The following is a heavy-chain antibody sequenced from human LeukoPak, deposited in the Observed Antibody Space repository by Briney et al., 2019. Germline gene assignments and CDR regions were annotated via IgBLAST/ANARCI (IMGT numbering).Heavy chain of an antibody. J-gene: IGHJ4*02. Sequence: GGSLRLSCAASGFTFSSYGMHWVRQAPGKGLEWVAVIWYDGSNKYYADSVKGRFTISRDNSKNTLDLQMNSLRAEDTAVYYCVKAPSNSGYFSDYWGQGTLVTVSS. CDR2: IWYDGSNK. V-gene: IGHV3-33*06. CDR3: VKAPSNSGYFSDY. CDR1: GFTFSSYG. D-gene: IGHD5-12*01.